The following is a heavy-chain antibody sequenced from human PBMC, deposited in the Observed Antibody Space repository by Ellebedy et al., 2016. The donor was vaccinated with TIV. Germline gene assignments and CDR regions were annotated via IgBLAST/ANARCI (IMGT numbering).Heavy chain of an antibody. J-gene: IGHJ6*02. V-gene: IGHV4-4*02. CDR1: GGSISSSNW. D-gene: IGHD1-26*01. CDR2: IYHSGST. Sequence: SETLSLTXAVSGGSISSSNWWSWVRQPPGKGLEWIGEIYHSGSTNYNPSLKSRVTISVDKSKSQFSLKLSSVTAADTAVYYCARDHVVGATLTEGMDVWGQGTTVTVSS. CDR3: ARDHVVGATLTEGMDV.